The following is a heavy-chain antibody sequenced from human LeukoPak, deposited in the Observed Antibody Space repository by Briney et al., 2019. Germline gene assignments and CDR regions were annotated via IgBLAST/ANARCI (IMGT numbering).Heavy chain of an antibody. CDR1: GFTFSSNG. CDR2: IRYDGSNK. CDR3: AKDFEQLWLYYFDY. D-gene: IGHD5-18*01. J-gene: IGHJ4*02. V-gene: IGHV3-30*02. Sequence: GGSPSLSCAASGFTFSSNGMHWVGQAPGKGLEWVAFIRYDGSNKYYAGSVKGRFTISRDNSKNTLYLQMNSLRAEDTAVYYCAKDFEQLWLYYFDYWGQGALVTVSS.